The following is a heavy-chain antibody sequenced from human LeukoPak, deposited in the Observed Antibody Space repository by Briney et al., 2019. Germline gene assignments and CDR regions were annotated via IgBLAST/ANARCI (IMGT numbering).Heavy chain of an antibody. CDR2: MSGSGGST. J-gene: IGHJ3*02. CDR3: AKDQWVTMVRGVILAFDI. Sequence: PGGSLRLSCAASGYTFSSYAMSWVRQAPGKGLEWVSAMSGSGGSTYYADSVKGRFTISRDNSKNTLYLQMNSLRAEDTAVYYCAKDQWVTMVRGVILAFDIWGQGTMVTVSS. V-gene: IGHV3-23*01. CDR1: GYTFSSYA. D-gene: IGHD3-10*01.